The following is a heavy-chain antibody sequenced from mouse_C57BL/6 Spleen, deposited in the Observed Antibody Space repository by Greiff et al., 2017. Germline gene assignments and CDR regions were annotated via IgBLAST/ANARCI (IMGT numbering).Heavy chain of an antibody. J-gene: IGHJ4*01. V-gene: IGHV5-12*01. CDR3: ARRGYDYYAMDY. Sequence: DVKLVESGGGLVQPGWSLKLSCAASGFTFSDYYMYLVRQTPEKRLEWVAYISNGGGSTYYPDTVKGRFTISRDNAKNTLYLQMSRLKSEDTAMYYCARRGYDYYAMDYWGQGTSVTVSS. CDR2: ISNGGGST. CDR1: GFTFSDYY. D-gene: IGHD3-1*01.